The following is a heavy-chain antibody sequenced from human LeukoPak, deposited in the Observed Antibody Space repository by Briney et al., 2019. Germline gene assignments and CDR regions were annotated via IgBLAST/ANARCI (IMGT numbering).Heavy chain of an antibody. D-gene: IGHD5-18*01. Sequence: ASVKVSCKASGYTFTSYYMHWVRQAPGQGLEWMGIINPSGGSTSYAQKFQGRATMTRDTSTSTVYMELSSLRSEDTAVYYCARDLGDVDTAMVEYYFDYWGQGTLVTVSS. V-gene: IGHV1-46*01. CDR3: ARDLGDVDTAMVEYYFDY. J-gene: IGHJ4*02. CDR2: INPSGGST. CDR1: GYTFTSYY.